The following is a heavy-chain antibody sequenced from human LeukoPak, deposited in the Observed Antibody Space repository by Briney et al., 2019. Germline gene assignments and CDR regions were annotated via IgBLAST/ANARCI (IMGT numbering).Heavy chain of an antibody. J-gene: IGHJ3*02. CDR1: GGSSSSSSYY. CDR2: IYYSGST. Sequence: PSETLSLTGTGSGGSSSSSSYYWGWIRQPPGKGREWIGSIYYSGSTYYNPSLKSRVTISVDTSKNQFSLKLSCVTAADTAVYYCARFCSGGSCPDGAFDIWGQGTMVTVSS. D-gene: IGHD2-15*01. V-gene: IGHV4-39*07. CDR3: ARFCSGGSCPDGAFDI.